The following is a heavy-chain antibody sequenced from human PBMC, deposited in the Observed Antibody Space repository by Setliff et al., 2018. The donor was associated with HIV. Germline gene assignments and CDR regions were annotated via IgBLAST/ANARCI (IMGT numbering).Heavy chain of an antibody. CDR1: GYTFTSYG. CDR2: ISTYNGNT. J-gene: IGHJ4*02. Sequence: ASVKVSCKASGYTFTSYGISWVRQAPGQGLEWMGWISTYNGNTNYAQKVQGRVIMTTDTSASTAYMELSSLRSEDTAVYYCARDADYDFWSGYWRYFDYWGQGTLVTVSS. D-gene: IGHD3-3*01. V-gene: IGHV1-18*04. CDR3: ARDADYDFWSGYWRYFDY.